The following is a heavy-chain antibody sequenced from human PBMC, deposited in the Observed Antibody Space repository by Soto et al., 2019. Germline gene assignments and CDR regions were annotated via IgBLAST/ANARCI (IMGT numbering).Heavy chain of an antibody. CDR1: GGTFSSYA. Sequence: QVQLVQSGAEVKKPGSSVKVSCKASGGTFSSYAISWVRQAPGQGLEWMGGIIPIFGTANYAQKFQGRLTMTYEESTRPACVDLSCLGSEDGAVDYCARDRCSGGGCYPGWCDPCGQGTLVIVSS. J-gene: IGHJ5*02. CDR3: ARDRCSGGGCYPGWCDP. D-gene: IGHD2-15*01. V-gene: IGHV1-69*01. CDR2: IIPIFGTA.